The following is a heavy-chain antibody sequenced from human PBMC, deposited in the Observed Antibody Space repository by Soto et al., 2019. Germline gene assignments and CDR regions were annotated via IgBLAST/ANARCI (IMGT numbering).Heavy chain of an antibody. V-gene: IGHV3-72*01. D-gene: IGHD3-3*01. Sequence: EVQLVESGGGLVQPGGSLRLSCAVSGFTFSDHYMDWVRQAPGTGMEWVGHIRNKANSYTTEYAASARGRFTISRDDAKNSLYLHMNSLITEDTAVYYCATGSGADYPFDIWGQGTMVTVSS. CDR3: ATGSGADYPFDI. J-gene: IGHJ3*02. CDR1: GFTFSDHY. CDR2: IRNKANSYTT.